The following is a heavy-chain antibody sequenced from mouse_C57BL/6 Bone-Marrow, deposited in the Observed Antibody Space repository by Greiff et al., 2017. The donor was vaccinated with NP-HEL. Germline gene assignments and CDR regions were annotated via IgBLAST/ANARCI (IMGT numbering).Heavy chain of an antibody. D-gene: IGHD1-1*01. CDR1: GFNIKDAY. V-gene: IGHV14-4*01. J-gene: IGHJ3*01. Sequence: VQLKQSGAELVRPGASVKLSCTASGFNIKDAYMHWVKQRPEQGLEWIGWIDPENGDTEYASKFQGKATLPADTSSTTDYLQLSSLTSEYAVVYYCTPITTVVAPFAYWGQGTRVTVSA. CDR3: TPITTVVAPFAY. CDR2: IDPENGDT.